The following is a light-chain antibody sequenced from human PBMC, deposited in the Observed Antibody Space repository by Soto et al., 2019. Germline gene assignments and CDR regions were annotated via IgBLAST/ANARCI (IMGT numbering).Light chain of an antibody. V-gene: IGKV1-27*01. CDR2: AAS. CDR1: QGIANY. CDR3: QNYNWPPFT. J-gene: IGKJ3*01. Sequence: DIQMTQSPSSLAASVGDRVTISCRASQGIANYLAWYQQKPGKAPKLLIYAASILRSGVSSRFTGGGSGTDFSLTISSLQPEDVATYFCQNYNWPPFTFGPGTKVEIK.